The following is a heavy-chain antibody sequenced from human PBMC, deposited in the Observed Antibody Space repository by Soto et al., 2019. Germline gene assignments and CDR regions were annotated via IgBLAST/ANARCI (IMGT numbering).Heavy chain of an antibody. D-gene: IGHD4-17*01. CDR1: GFTFSSYW. CDR2: INSDGSST. V-gene: IGHV3-74*01. Sequence: EVQLVESGGGLVQPGGSLRLSCAASGFTFSSYWMHWVRQAPGKGLVWVSRINSDGSSTSYADSVKGRFTISRDNAKNTLYLQMNTLRAEDMAVYYCARGYYGDIMPGTPDRIWGQGTLVTVSS. J-gene: IGHJ4*02. CDR3: ARGYYGDIMPGTPDRI.